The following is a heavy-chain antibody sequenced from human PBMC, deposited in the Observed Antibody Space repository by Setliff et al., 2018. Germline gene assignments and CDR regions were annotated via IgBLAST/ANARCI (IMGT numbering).Heavy chain of an antibody. J-gene: IGHJ6*02. CDR3: ARQDYYYYSMAV. CDR1: GFTFSDHW. V-gene: IGHV3-74*01. Sequence: LSLSCVASGFTFSDHWMHWARQDPGKGLVWVSRINGDGSITNYADSVKGRFSISRDNAKRTLYLHINSLRAEDTAVYYCARQDYYYYSMAVWGQGTAVTVSS. CDR2: INGDGSIT.